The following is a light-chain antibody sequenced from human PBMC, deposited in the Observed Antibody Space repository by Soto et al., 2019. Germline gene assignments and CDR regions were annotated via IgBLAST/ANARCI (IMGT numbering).Light chain of an antibody. CDR1: QSVSSSY. CDR2: GAS. V-gene: IGKV3-20*01. J-gene: IGKJ1*01. CDR3: QQYGSSPRT. Sequence: DIVLTHSPGTLSLSPGKRATLPCTASQSVSSSYLAWYQQKPGQAPRLLIYGASSRATGIPDRFSGSGSGTDFTLTISRLEPEDFAVYYCQQYGSSPRTFGQGTKVDI.